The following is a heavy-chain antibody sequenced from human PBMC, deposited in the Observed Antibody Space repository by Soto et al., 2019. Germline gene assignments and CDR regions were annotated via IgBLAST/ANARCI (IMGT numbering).Heavy chain of an antibody. D-gene: IGHD3-22*01. CDR1: GGSISSYY. CDR2: IYYSGSS. V-gene: IGHV4-59*08. Sequence: PSETLSLTCTVSGGSISSYYWSWIRQPPGKGLEWIGYIYYSGSSNYNPPLKSRVTISVDTSKNQFSLKLSSVTAADTAVYYCARHGGITVIVGGGLLSAFDSWGQGTMVTVSS. CDR3: ARHGGITVIVGGGLLSAFDS. J-gene: IGHJ3*02.